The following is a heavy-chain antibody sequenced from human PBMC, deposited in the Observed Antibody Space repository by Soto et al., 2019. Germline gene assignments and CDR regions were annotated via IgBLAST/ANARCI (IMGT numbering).Heavy chain of an antibody. CDR3: ARDAVPFDGIWLAHD. CDR1: GFTISFYS. J-gene: IGHJ4*02. Sequence: PRGSLRLSCKDYGFTISFYSMKWVRHATGKGLEWLSYISSGSTSVSYADSVKGRLTISRDNTAYSAYLQMNNLRVEDTAIYYCARDAVPFDGIWLAHDWGQGTVVTVSS. D-gene: IGHD3-9*01. V-gene: IGHV3-48*01. CDR2: ISSGSTSV.